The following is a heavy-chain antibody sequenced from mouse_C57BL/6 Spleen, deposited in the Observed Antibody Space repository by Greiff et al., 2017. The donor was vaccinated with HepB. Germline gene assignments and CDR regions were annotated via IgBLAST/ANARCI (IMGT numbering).Heavy chain of an antibody. CDR1: GFTFTDYY. Sequence: EVQLVESGGGLVQPGGSLSLSCAASGFTFTDYYMSWVRQPPGKALEWLGFIRNKANGYTTEYSASVKGRFTISRDNSQSILYLQMNALRAEDSATYYCARYGGNSWYFDVWGTGTTVTVSS. D-gene: IGHD2-1*01. J-gene: IGHJ1*03. CDR2: IRNKANGYTT. CDR3: ARYGGNSWYFDV. V-gene: IGHV7-3*01.